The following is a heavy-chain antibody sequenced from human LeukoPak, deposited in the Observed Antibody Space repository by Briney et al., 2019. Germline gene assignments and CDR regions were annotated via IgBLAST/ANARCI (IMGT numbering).Heavy chain of an antibody. J-gene: IGHJ4*02. CDR3: AREEVIVGATGGIDY. CDR1: GYTFTSYG. V-gene: IGHV1-18*01. D-gene: IGHD1-26*01. CDR2: ISAYNGNT. Sequence: ASVKVSCQASGYTFTSYGIRWVRQAPGQGLEWMGGISAYNGNTNYAQKLQGRVTITTDTSTSTAYMGLRSLRTDDKAVDYCAREEVIVGATGGIDYWGQGTLVTVSS.